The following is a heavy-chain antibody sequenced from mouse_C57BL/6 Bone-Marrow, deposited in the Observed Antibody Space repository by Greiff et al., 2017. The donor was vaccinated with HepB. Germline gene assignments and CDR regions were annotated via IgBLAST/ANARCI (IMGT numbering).Heavy chain of an antibody. CDR3: AIYPYYAMDY. CDR1: GFTFSSYG. Sequence: EVQVVESGGDLVKPGGSLKLSCAASGFTFSSYGMSWVRQTPDKRLEWVATISSGGSYTYYPDSVKGRFTISRDNAKNTLYLQMSSLKSEDTAMYYCAIYPYYAMDYWGQGTSVTVSS. J-gene: IGHJ4*01. CDR2: ISSGGSYT. V-gene: IGHV5-6*01. D-gene: IGHD2-1*01.